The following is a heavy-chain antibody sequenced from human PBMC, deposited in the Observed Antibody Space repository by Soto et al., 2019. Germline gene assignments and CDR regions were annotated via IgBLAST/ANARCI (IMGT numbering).Heavy chain of an antibody. CDR1: GFTFTSSA. J-gene: IGHJ4*02. V-gene: IGHV1-58*01. Sequence: WASVKVSCKASGFTFTSSAVQWVRQARGQRLEWIGWIVVGSGNTNYAQKFQERVTITRDMSTSTAYMELSSLRSEDTAVYYCAAALYCGGDCYSAVCDYWGQGTLVTVSS. CDR3: AAALYCGGDCYSAVCDY. CDR2: IVVGSGNT. D-gene: IGHD2-21*02.